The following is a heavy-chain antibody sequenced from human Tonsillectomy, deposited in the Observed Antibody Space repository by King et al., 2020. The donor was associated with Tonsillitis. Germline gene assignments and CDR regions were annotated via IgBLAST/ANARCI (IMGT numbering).Heavy chain of an antibody. Sequence: DVQLVESGAEGKKPGESLKISCAASGYNFANYWIVWVRQMPGKGLEWMGIIYPGDSQTIYSPSFQGQVTMSADKSISTAYLQWRSLRASDTAMYYCARRSYCDGECTIHSHHYYGMYVWGQGTTVTVSS. CDR1: GYNFANYW. CDR2: IYPGDSQT. CDR3: ARRSYCDGECTIHSHHYYGMYV. V-gene: IGHV5-51*01. J-gene: IGHJ6*02. D-gene: IGHD2-21*01.